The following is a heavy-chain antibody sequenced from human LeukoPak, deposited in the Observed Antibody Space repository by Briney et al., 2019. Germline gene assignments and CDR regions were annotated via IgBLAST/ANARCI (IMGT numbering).Heavy chain of an antibody. CDR2: ISGSGGST. CDR1: GFTFSSYA. CDR3: AKDSYYDFWFAHQVIFDY. J-gene: IGHJ4*02. Sequence: PGGSLRLSCAASGFTFSSYAMSWVRQAPGKGLEGVSAISGSGGSTYYADSVKGRFTISRDNSKNTLYLQMNSLRAEDTAVYYCAKDSYYDFWFAHQVIFDYWGQGTLVTVSS. V-gene: IGHV3-23*01. D-gene: IGHD3-3*01.